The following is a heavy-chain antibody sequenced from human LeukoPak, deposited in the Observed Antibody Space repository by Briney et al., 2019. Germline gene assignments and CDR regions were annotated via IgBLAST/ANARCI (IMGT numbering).Heavy chain of an antibody. CDR2: INSDGSST. Sequence: PGGSLRLSCAASGFTFSSYWMHWVRQAPGKGLVWVSRINSDGSSTSYADSVKGRFTISRDNAKNSLYLQMNSLRAEDTAVYYCARCSGAGYYFDYWGQGTLVTVSS. CDR1: GFTFSSYW. V-gene: IGHV3-74*01. CDR3: ARCSGAGYYFDY. D-gene: IGHD2-15*01. J-gene: IGHJ4*02.